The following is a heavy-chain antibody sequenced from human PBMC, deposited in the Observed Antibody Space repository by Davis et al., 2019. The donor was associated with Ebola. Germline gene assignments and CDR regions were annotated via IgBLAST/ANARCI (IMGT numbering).Heavy chain of an antibody. Sequence: ASVNVSCKTSGYSFSDYYVHCVRQAPGQGLEWMGYINPQSGGPHYAQKFRARVTMTRDTSVTTMFLELRSLTSDDSAMYFCARVSHGGTYYFDFWGQGTQVTVSP. J-gene: IGHJ4*02. D-gene: IGHD4-23*01. CDR3: ARVSHGGTYYFDF. CDR2: INPQSGGP. CDR1: GYSFSDYY. V-gene: IGHV1-2*02.